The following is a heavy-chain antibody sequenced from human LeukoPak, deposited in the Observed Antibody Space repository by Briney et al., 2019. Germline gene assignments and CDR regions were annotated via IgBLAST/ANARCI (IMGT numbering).Heavy chain of an antibody. Sequence: SETLSLTCAVYGGSFSGYYWSWIRQPQGKGLEWIGEINHSGSTNYNPSLKSRVTISVDTSKNQFSLKLSSVTAADTAVYYCARHGSGHDYWGQGTLVTVSS. J-gene: IGHJ4*02. CDR1: GGSFSGYY. V-gene: IGHV4-34*01. CDR2: INHSGST. CDR3: ARHGSGHDY. D-gene: IGHD3-10*01.